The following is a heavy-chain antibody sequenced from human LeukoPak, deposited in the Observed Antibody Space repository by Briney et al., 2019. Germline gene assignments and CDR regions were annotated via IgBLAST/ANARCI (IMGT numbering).Heavy chain of an antibody. J-gene: IGHJ5*02. CDR3: ASCIAVAGTIRFDP. D-gene: IGHD6-19*01. V-gene: IGHV4-61*02. CDR1: GNSISSGDYY. CDR2: IYTSGST. Sequence: PSETLSLTCTASGNSISSGDYYWSWIRQPAGKGLEWIGRIYTSGSTNYNPSLKSRVTISVDKSKNQFSLKLSSVTAADTAVYYCASCIAVAGTIRFDPWGQGTLVTVSS.